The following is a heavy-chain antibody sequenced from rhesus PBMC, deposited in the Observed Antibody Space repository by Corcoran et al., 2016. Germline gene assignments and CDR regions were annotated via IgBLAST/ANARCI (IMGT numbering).Heavy chain of an antibody. D-gene: IGHD6-31*01. CDR1: GFTLSDYY. Sequence: EVQLVESGGGLAKPGGSLRLSCEASGFTLSDYYLDWVRQAPGKGLEWVSRISPGGGTTWYADSVKGRFTISREDAKNTLYLQMDSLRAEDTAVYYCARRDSSAWFHDYWGQGVLVTVSS. J-gene: IGHJ4*01. CDR2: ISPGGGTT. V-gene: IGHV3-178*01. CDR3: ARRDSSAWFHDY.